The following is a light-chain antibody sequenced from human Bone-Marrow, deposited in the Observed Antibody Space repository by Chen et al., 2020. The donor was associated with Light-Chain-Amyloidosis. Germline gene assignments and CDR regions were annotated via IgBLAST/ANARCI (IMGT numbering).Light chain of an antibody. CDR2: EDK. V-gene: IGLV3-1*01. J-gene: IGLJ2*01. CDR3: QAWDSSTVI. Sequence: SYALTQPPSVSVSSGQTASLTCSGDKLGDRYTYWYQLKSGQSPVLVIYEDKWRPSGIPERFSGSNSGNAATLTISGTQPMDEADCYCQAWDSSTVIFGGGTKQTVL. CDR1: KLGDRY.